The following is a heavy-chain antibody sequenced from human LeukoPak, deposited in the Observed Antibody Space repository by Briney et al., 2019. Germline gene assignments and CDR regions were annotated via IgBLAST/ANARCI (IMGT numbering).Heavy chain of an antibody. CDR2: IGGSGDRT. D-gene: IGHD2-21*02. V-gene: IGHV3-23*01. Sequence: GGSLRLSCAASRFSFNDYAVSWVRQAPGKGLEWVSGIGGSGDRTYYADSVKGRFTISRDNAKNSLYLQMNSLRAEDTAVYYCARDPYLTNIVVVTAVMDVWGKGTTVTVSS. CDR3: ARDPYLTNIVVVTAVMDV. CDR1: RFSFNDYA. J-gene: IGHJ6*03.